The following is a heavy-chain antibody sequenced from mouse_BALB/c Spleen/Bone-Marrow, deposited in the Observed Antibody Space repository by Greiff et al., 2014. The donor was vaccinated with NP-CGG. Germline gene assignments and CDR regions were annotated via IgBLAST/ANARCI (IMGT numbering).Heavy chain of an antibody. CDR3: ARRQIYDGDYYAMDY. CDR2: ITSGGNYT. V-gene: IGHV5-9-3*01. Sequence: EVHLVESGGGLVTPGGSLKLSCAASGFTFSSYAMSWVRQTPEKRLEWVATITSGGNYTYYPDSVKGRITISRDNAKNTLYLQMSSLRSEDTAMHYCARRQIYDGDYYAMDYWGQGTSVTVSS. D-gene: IGHD2-3*01. J-gene: IGHJ4*01. CDR1: GFTFSSYA.